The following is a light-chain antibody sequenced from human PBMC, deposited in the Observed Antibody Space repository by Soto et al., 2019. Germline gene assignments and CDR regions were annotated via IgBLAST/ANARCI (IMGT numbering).Light chain of an antibody. CDR1: SGHSTYA. V-gene: IGLV4-69*01. J-gene: IGLJ7*01. CDR2: LNSDGSH. CDR3: QTWGTGIGGT. Sequence: QPVLTQSPSASASLGASVKLTCTLSSGHSTYAIAWHQLQPEKGPRYLMRLNSDGSHNKGDGIPDRFSGSSSGAERYLIISSLQSEDEADYYCQTWGTGIGGTFGGGTQLTVL.